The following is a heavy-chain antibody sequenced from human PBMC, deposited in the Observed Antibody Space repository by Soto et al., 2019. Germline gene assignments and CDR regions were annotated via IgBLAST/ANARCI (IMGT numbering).Heavy chain of an antibody. CDR2: IIPIFGTA. CDR1: GGTFSSYA. D-gene: IGHD5-18*01. V-gene: IGHV1-69*13. J-gene: IGHJ6*02. Sequence: ASVKVSCKASGGTFSSYAISWVRQAPGQGLEWMGGIIPIFGTANYAQKFQGRVTITADESTSTAYMELSSLRSEDTAVYYCARDLVGGYSYGYYYYYGMDVWGQGTTVTVSS. CDR3: ARDLVGGYSYGYYYYYGMDV.